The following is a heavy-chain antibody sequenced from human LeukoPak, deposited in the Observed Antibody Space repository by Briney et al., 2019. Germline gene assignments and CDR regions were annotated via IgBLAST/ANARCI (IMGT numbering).Heavy chain of an antibody. D-gene: IGHD4-11*01. J-gene: IGHJ6*02. CDR2: IYSGGST. CDR1: GFTVSSYY. V-gene: IGHV3-66*01. Sequence: GGSLRLSCAASGFTVSSYYMTWVRQAPGKGLEWVSVIYSGGSTYYADSVKGRVAISRDNSKNTVFLQMNRVRAEDTAVYYCARSYSNHLFGMDVWGQGTAVTVSS. CDR3: ARSYSNHLFGMDV.